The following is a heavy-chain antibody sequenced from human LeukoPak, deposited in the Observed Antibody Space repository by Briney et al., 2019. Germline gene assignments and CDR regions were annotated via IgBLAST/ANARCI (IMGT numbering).Heavy chain of an antibody. CDR3: ARDHACEYSSSRTLDY. V-gene: IGHV1-18*01. D-gene: IGHD6-6*01. CDR2: ISAYNGNT. CDR1: GYTFTSYG. Sequence: ASVKVSCKASGYTFTSYGISWVRQAPGQGLEWMGWISAYNGNTNYAQKLQGRVTMTTDTSTSTAYMELRSLRSDDTAVYYCARDHACEYSSSRTLDYWGQGTLVTVSS. J-gene: IGHJ4*02.